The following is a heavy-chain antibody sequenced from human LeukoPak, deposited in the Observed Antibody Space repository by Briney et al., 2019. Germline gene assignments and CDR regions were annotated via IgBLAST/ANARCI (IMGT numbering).Heavy chain of an antibody. J-gene: IGHJ4*02. CDR1: GSISSTSYY. CDR2: IYYSGST. Sequence: SETLSLTCTVSGSISSTSYYWGWIRQPPGKGLEWIGSIYYSGSTYYNPSLKSRVTISVDTSKNQFSLKLSSVTAADTAVYYCARGPIQLWFLDYWGQGTLVTVSS. CDR3: ARGPIQLWFLDY. D-gene: IGHD5-18*01. V-gene: IGHV4-39*07.